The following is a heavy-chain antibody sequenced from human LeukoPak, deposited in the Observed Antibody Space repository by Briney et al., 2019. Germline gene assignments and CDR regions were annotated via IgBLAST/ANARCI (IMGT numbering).Heavy chain of an antibody. Sequence: GGSLRLSCAASGFTFSDYYMSWIRQAPGKGLEWVSYISSSGSTIYYADSVKSRFTISRDNAKNSLYLQMSSLRVEDTAVYYCARMGSALEVGANGFDVWGPGTMVTVSS. CDR1: GFTFSDYY. CDR2: ISSSGSTI. D-gene: IGHD4/OR15-4a*01. J-gene: IGHJ3*01. CDR3: ARMGSALEVGANGFDV. V-gene: IGHV3-11*04.